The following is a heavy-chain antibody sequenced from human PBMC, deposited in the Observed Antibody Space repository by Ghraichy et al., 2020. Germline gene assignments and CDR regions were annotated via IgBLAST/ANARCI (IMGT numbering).Heavy chain of an antibody. CDR2: IYNRGSP. CDR1: GDSVNSGTFY. CDR3: ATDTTTGTARFDN. J-gene: IGHJ4*02. V-gene: IGHV4-61*01. D-gene: IGHD1-1*01. Sequence: SQTLSLTCTVSGDSVNSGTFYWNWIRQPPGKGLEWIGYIYNRGSPSYSPSLRSRVTMSLDTTKNQLSLKVSSVTAADTAVYYCATDTTTGTARFDNWGQGTLVTGSS.